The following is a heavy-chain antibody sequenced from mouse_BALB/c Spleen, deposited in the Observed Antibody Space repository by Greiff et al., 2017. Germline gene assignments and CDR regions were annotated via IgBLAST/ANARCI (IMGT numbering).Heavy chain of an antibody. D-gene: IGHD2-1*01. CDR3: ARSVGNYRYFDV. CDR2: ISSGSSTI. Sequence: VQLKESGGGLVQPGGSRKLSCAASGFTFSSFGMHWVRQAPEKGLEWVAYISSGSSTIYYADTVKGRFTISRDNPKNTLFLQMTSLRSEDTAMYYCARSVGNYRYFDVWGAGTTVTVSS. J-gene: IGHJ1*01. CDR1: GFTFSSFG. V-gene: IGHV5-17*02.